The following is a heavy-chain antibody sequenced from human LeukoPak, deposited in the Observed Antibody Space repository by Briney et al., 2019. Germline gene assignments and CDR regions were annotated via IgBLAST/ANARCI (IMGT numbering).Heavy chain of an antibody. V-gene: IGHV3-23*01. D-gene: IGHD3-10*01. CDR3: AKGGRGSYYDGMDV. J-gene: IGHJ6*02. CDR1: GFTFSSYA. CDR2: TGASGGST. Sequence: GGSLRLSCAASGFTFSSYAMSWVRQAPGKGLEWVSTTGASGGSTYYADSVKGRFTISRDNSKNTLYLQMNGLRAEDTAVYYCAKGGRGSYYDGMDVWGQGTTVTVSS.